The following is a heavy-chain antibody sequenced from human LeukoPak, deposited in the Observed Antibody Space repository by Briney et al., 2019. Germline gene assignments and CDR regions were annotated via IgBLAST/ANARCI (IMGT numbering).Heavy chain of an antibody. V-gene: IGHV1-2*02. J-gene: IGHJ4*02. D-gene: IGHD1-14*01. Sequence: AAVNVSCKASGYTFTAYYMNWVRPAPGQGLEGMGWINPNSGGADYAQKFQGSISMTRDTSISTAYMELSRLTSDDTAVYYCARYGVPDRNYLDNWGQGTLVTVSS. CDR3: ARYGVPDRNYLDN. CDR2: INPNSGGA. CDR1: GYTFTAYY.